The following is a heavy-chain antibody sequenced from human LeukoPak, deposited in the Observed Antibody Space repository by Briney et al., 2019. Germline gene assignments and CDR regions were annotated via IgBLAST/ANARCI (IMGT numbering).Heavy chain of an antibody. J-gene: IGHJ4*02. CDR2: INDSGSI. CDR3: ARGRRW. V-gene: IGHV4-34*01. D-gene: IGHD5-24*01. Sequence: NPSETLSLTCAVYGGSFSGYYWTWIRQPPGKGLEWIGEINDSGSINYNPTLKSRVTISVDTSKNQFSLKLTSVTAADTAVYHCARGRRWWGQGTLVTVSS. CDR1: GGSFSGYY.